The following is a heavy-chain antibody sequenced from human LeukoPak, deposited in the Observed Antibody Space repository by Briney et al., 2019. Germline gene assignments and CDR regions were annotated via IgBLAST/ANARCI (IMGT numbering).Heavy chain of an antibody. J-gene: IGHJ1*01. Sequence: GRSLRLSCAASGFTFSTYWIHWVREAPGKGLVWVSRIKIDGGTNYADPVKGQFTISRDNAKKTVSLQMNSLRPEDTGVYYCARAPSEIGGYYPEYFRHWGQGTLVTVSS. V-gene: IGHV3-74*01. CDR2: IKIDGGT. CDR1: GFTFSTYW. CDR3: ARAPSEIGGYYPEYFRH. D-gene: IGHD3-22*01.